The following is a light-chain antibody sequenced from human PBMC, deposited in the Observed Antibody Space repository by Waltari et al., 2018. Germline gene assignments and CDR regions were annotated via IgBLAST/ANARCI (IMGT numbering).Light chain of an antibody. V-gene: IGLV2-8*01. CDR3: NSYAGSNNFPFV. CDR2: AVS. CDR1: SSDVGGYNY. J-gene: IGLJ1*01. Sequence: LTQPPSASGSPGQSVPISCPGTSSDVGGYNYVSWYQQHPGKAPKLMIYAVSKRPSGVPDRFSGSKSGNTASLTVSGLQAEDEADYYCNSYAGSNNFPFVFGTGTKVTVL.